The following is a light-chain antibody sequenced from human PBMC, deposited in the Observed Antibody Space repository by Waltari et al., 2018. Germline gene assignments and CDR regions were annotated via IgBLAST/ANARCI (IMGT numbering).Light chain of an antibody. CDR3: QQYNNWPLT. Sequence: EIVMTQSPATLSVSPGERATLSCRASQSVNSNLAWYQQRPGQAPRLHIYGAPTTATGIPARFTGSGSGTEFTLTISSLQSEDFAVYYCQQYNNWPLTFGGGTEVEIK. V-gene: IGKV3-15*01. J-gene: IGKJ4*01. CDR1: QSVNSN. CDR2: GAP.